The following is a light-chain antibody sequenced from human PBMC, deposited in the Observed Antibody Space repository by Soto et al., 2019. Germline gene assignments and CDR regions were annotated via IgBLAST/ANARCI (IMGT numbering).Light chain of an antibody. CDR3: QQYNDWPQT. CDR1: QSVSST. Sequence: EIVMTQSPATLSVSPGERATLSCRVSQSVSSTLAWYQQKPGQAPRLLIYGASTRATGIPARFSGSGSGTEFTLTISSLQSEDFAVYYCQQYNDWPQTFGQGTKVEIK. V-gene: IGKV3-15*01. J-gene: IGKJ1*01. CDR2: GAS.